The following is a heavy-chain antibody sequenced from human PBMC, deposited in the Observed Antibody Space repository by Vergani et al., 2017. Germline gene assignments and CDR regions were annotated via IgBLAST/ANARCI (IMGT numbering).Heavy chain of an antibody. CDR2: IKQDGSEK. V-gene: IGHV3-7*01. D-gene: IGHD3-22*01. J-gene: IGHJ6*03. CDR1: GFTFSSYW. CDR3: ARVPTYYYXSSGYYETDYYYYYYMDV. Sequence: EVQLVESGGGLVQPGGSLRLSCAASGFTFSSYWMSWVRQAPGKGLEWVANIKQDGSEKYYVDSVKGRFTISRDNAKNSLYLQMNSLRAEDTAVYYCARVPTYYYXSSGYYETDYYYYYYMDVWGKGTTVTVSS.